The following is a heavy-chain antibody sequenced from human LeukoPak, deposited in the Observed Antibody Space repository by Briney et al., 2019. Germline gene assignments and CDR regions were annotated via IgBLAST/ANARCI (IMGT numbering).Heavy chain of an antibody. Sequence: PGGSLRLSCVASGFTFSRSWVSWVRQAPGRGLEWVANVKHDGSETFYVDSVKGRFTISRDNGRNSLYLQMDSLRADDTAVYYCTRDRYGDWGQGTTVTVSS. J-gene: IGHJ4*02. D-gene: IGHD3-16*01. CDR2: VKHDGSET. CDR1: GFTFSRSW. CDR3: TRDRYGD. V-gene: IGHV3-7*05.